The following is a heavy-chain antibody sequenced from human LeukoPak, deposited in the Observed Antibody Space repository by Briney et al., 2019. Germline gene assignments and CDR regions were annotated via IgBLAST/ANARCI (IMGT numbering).Heavy chain of an antibody. D-gene: IGHD3-10*01. V-gene: IGHV3-66*01. CDR2: IYSGGST. CDR3: ARGGLLWFGESGYFDY. CDR1: GFTVSSNN. Sequence: PGGSLRLSCAASGFTVSSNNMSWVRQAPGKGLEWVSVIYSGGSTYYADSVKGRFTISRDNSKNTLYLQMNSLRAEDTAVYYCARGGLLWFGESGYFDYWGQGTLVTVSS. J-gene: IGHJ4*02.